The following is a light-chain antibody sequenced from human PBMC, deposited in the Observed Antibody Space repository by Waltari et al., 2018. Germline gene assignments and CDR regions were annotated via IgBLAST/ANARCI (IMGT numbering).Light chain of an antibody. CDR1: QSVANF. J-gene: IGKJ4*01. Sequence: DIVLTQSPATLSLYPGESATLSCRASQSVANFLAWYQQKPGQAPRLLIYDVSNRATDIPARFSGSGFATDFTLTISDVEPEDIAVYYCQQRNKWPLTFGGGTKVEIK. CDR2: DVS. V-gene: IGKV3-11*01. CDR3: QQRNKWPLT.